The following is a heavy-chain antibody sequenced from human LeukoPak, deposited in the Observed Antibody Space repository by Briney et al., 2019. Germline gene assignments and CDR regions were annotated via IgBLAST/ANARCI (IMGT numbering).Heavy chain of an antibody. CDR1: GFTFSNYW. Sequence: GGSLRLSCAASGFTFSNYWMHWVRQGPGEGLMWVSRISGDEGTTNYADSVKGRFTVSRDNAKNTLYLQMHSLRAEDTAVYYCARRRPGFFAFDIWGQGTTVTVSS. V-gene: IGHV3-74*01. CDR3: ARRRPGFFAFDI. J-gene: IGHJ3*02. CDR2: ISGDEGTT.